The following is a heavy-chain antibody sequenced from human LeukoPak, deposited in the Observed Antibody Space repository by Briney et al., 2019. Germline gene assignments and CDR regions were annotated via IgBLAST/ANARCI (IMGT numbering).Heavy chain of an antibody. CDR2: IYYSGGT. J-gene: IGHJ4*02. CDR3: ARDLGDYWSGFRSYFFDY. Sequence: SETLSLTCSVSGVSISSSAYYWAWIRQPPGKGLEWIGYIYYSGGTHYNPSLRSRVTISVDTSKNQFSLKLSSVTAADTAVYYCARDLGDYWSGFRSYFFDYWGQGTLVTVSS. D-gene: IGHD3-3*01. V-gene: IGHV4-61*05. CDR1: GVSISSSAYY.